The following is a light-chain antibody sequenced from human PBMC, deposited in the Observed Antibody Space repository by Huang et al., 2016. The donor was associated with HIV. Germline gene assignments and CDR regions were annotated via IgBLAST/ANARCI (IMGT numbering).Light chain of an antibody. J-gene: IGKJ2*01. V-gene: IGKV3-11*01. CDR3: QQRDNWPPMYT. Sequence: EIVLTQSPDTLSLSQGERATLSCRASQSVSRHLAWYQHKPGQSPRLLIYCASNRAAGIPARFSGSGSGTDFALSISSLEPEDFAVYYCQQRDNWPPMYTFGQGTKLEIK. CDR1: QSVSRH. CDR2: CAS.